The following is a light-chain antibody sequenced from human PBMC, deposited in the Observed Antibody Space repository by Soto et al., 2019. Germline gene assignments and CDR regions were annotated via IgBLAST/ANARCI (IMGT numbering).Light chain of an antibody. V-gene: IGLV2-8*01. CDR2: EVT. Sequence: QSALTQPPSASGSPGQSVTISCTGTSSDFGGYNYVSWYQQHPGKAPKLIIYEVTKRPSGVPDRFSGSKSGNTASLTVSGLQAEDEADYYCISYAGSNSYVFGTGTKVTVL. CDR1: SSDFGGYNY. CDR3: ISYAGSNSYV. J-gene: IGLJ1*01.